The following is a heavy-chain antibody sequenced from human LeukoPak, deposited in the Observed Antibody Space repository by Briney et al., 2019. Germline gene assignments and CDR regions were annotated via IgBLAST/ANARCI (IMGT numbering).Heavy chain of an antibody. Sequence: GESLKISCKGSGYNFTRYWISWVRQMPGKGLEWMGRIDPSDSYTNYRPSFQGHVTISLDKSTATAYLQWSSLKASDTAMYYCARSSTFYDSSGYTLPFDYWGQGTLVTVSS. CDR3: ARSSTFYDSSGYTLPFDY. CDR1: GYNFTRYW. V-gene: IGHV5-10-1*01. J-gene: IGHJ4*02. D-gene: IGHD3-22*01. CDR2: IDPSDSYT.